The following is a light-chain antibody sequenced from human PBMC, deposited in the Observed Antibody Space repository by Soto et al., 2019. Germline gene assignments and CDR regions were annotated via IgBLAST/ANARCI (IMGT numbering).Light chain of an antibody. J-gene: IGKJ1*01. Sequence: EIAIPQSPAILSLSPGHRSTLSCRASQSVSNYLAWYQQKPGQAPRLLIYDASNRVTGIPARFSGSGSGTDCTLTSSSLEPEDFAVYYCQQRSNWPWTVGQGTKVDIK. CDR3: QQRSNWPWT. V-gene: IGKV3-11*01. CDR1: QSVSNY. CDR2: DAS.